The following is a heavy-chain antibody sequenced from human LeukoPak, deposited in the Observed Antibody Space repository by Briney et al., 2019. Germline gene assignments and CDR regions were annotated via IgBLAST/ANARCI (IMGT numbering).Heavy chain of an antibody. J-gene: IGHJ4*02. CDR2: ISGSGGST. CDR3: ARESIAVAGAPFDY. Sequence: PGGSLRLSCAASGFTFSSYAMSWVRQAPGKGLEWVSAISGSGGSTYYADSVKGRFAISRDNAKNSLYLQMNSLRAEDTAVYYCARESIAVAGAPFDYWGQGTLVTVSS. D-gene: IGHD6-19*01. V-gene: IGHV3-23*01. CDR1: GFTFSSYA.